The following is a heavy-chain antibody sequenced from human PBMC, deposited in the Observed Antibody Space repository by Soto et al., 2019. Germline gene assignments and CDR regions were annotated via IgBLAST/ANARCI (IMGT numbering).Heavy chain of an antibody. Sequence: EASVKVSCKASGGTFSNYVVNWVRQAPGQGLEWMGGIIPIFGTAKYAQKFQGRVTITADDSTRTAYMELSSLRSEDTAVYYCARDGTLYDSSAYYYLYWCQGTLVTVSS. CDR3: ARDGTLYDSSAYYYLY. CDR2: IIPIFGTA. J-gene: IGHJ4*02. V-gene: IGHV1-69*13. CDR1: GGTFSNYV. D-gene: IGHD3-22*01.